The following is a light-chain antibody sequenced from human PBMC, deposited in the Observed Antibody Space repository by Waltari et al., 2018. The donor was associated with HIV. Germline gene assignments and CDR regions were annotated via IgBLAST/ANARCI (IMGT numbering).Light chain of an antibody. J-gene: IGKJ5*01. CDR3: LQYYSTPS. V-gene: IGKV4-1*01. CDR2: WAS. Sequence: DIVMTKSPDSLVVSLGERATIACRSRQSVFHSSNSTNYLAWYQHKPGQSPKLLLYWASTREFGVPDRFSGSGSGTDFTLTINSLQAEDAAVYYCLQYYSTPSFGQGTRLEIK. CDR1: QSVFHSSNSTNY.